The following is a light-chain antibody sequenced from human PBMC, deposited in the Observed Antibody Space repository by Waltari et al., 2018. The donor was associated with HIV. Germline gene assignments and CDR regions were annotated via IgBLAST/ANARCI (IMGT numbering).Light chain of an antibody. CDR3: EAWDDSLNGVV. CDR1: SSNIGINS. J-gene: IGLJ2*01. Sequence: QSVLTQPPSASGTPGQRVTISCSGSSSNIGINSVNWYQQFPGTAPKLLIYTNNQRPSGVPKRFSASKSGTSASRAISRLQSEDEADYYCEAWDDSLNGVVFGGGTKLTVL. CDR2: TNN. V-gene: IGLV1-44*01.